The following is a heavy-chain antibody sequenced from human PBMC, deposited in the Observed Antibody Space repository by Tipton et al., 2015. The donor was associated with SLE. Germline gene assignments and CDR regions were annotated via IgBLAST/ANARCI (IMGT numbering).Heavy chain of an antibody. CDR2: IYTSGST. J-gene: IGHJ4*02. D-gene: IGHD2-2*01. Sequence: TLSLTCTVSGGSISSYYWSWIRQPAGKGLEWIGRIYTSGSTNYNPSLKSRVTISVDTSKNQFSLKLSSVTAADTTVYYCARAEYQLLWRYFDYWGQGTLVTVSS. CDR1: GGSISSYY. V-gene: IGHV4-4*07. CDR3: ARAEYQLLWRYFDY.